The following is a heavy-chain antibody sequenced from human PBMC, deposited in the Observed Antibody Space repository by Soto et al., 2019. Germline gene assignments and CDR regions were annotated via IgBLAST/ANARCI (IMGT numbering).Heavy chain of an antibody. CDR1: GYTFTSYY. D-gene: IGHD3-22*01. J-gene: IGHJ4*02. V-gene: IGHV1-46*01. CDR3: ARVTYYYDSSGYYYFDY. Sequence: ASVKVSCKASGYTFTSYYMHWVRQAPGQGLGWMGRINPSGGSTSYAQKFQGRVTMTRDTSTSTVYMELSSLRSEDTAVYYCARVTYYYDSSGYYYFDYWGQGTLVTVSS. CDR2: INPSGGST.